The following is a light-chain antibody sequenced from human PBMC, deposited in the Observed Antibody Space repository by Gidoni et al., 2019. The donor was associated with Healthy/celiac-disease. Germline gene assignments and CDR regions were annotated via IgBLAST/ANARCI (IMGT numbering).Light chain of an antibody. CDR3: QGWDSSSDHPYVV. V-gene: IGLV3-21*04. J-gene: IGLJ2*01. CDR1: NIGSKS. CDR2: YDS. Sequence: SYVLTQPPSVSLAPGKTARITCGGKNIGSKSVHWYQQKPGQAPVLVIYYDSDRPSGIPERFSGSNSGNTATLTISRVEAGDEADYYCQGWDSSSDHPYVVFGGGTKLTVL.